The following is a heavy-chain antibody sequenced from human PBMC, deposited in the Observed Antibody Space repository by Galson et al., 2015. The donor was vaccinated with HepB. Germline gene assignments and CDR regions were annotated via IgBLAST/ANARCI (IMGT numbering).Heavy chain of an antibody. CDR2: IWYDGSNK. D-gene: IGHD6-19*01. CDR1: GFTFSSYG. J-gene: IGHJ4*02. Sequence: SLRLSCAASGFTFSSYGMHWVRQAPGKGLEWVAVIWYDGSNKYYADSVKGRFTISRDNSKNTLYLQMNSLRAEDTAVYYCARDRRYSSGTLHKGGLGYWGQGTLVTVSS. CDR3: ARDRRYSSGTLHKGGLGY. V-gene: IGHV3-33*01.